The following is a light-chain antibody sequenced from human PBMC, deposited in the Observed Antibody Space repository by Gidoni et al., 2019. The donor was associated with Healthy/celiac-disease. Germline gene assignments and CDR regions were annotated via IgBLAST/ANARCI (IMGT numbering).Light chain of an antibody. CDR2: WAS. Sequence: GSLGERATINCKSSQSVLYSSNNKNYLAWYQQKPGQPPKLLIYWASTRESGVPDRFSGSGSGTDFTLTISSLQAEDVAVYYCQQYYSTPLAFGQGTKVEIK. V-gene: IGKV4-1*01. CDR1: QSVLYSSNNKNY. CDR3: QQYYSTPLA. J-gene: IGKJ1*01.